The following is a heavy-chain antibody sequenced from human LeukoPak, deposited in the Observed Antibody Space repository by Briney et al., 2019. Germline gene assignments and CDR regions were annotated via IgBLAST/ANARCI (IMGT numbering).Heavy chain of an antibody. CDR3: ARRRYSYGRDSFDAFDY. J-gene: IGHJ4*02. Sequence: SETLSLTCTVSGGSISSSSYYWGWIRQPPGKGLEWIGSIYYSGSTYYNPSLKSRVTISVDTSKNQFSLKLSSVTAADTAVYYCARRRYSYGRDSFDAFDYWGQGTLVTVSS. V-gene: IGHV4-39*07. CDR1: GGSISSSSYY. D-gene: IGHD5-18*01. CDR2: IYYSGST.